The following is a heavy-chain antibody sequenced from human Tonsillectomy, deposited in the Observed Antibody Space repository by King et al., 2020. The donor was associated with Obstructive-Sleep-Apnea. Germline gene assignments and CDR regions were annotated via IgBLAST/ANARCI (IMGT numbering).Heavy chain of an antibody. CDR2: LSIAGNNR. D-gene: IGHD5-18*01. CDR3: ARDRGLWSDFDY. J-gene: IGHJ4*02. V-gene: IGHV3-30*04. Sequence: VQLVESGGGVVQPGRSLRLSCAASGFTLSGSVMHWVRQAPGKGLEWVAVLSIAGNNRYYASSVKGRFTISRDNSKNTLYLQMNSLRPEDTAVYYCARDRGLWSDFDYWGQGTLVSVSS. CDR1: GFTLSGSV.